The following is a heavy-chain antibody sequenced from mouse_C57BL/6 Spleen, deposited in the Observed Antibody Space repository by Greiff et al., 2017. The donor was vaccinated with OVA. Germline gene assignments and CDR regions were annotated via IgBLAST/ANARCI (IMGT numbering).Heavy chain of an antibody. V-gene: IGHV3-6*01. CDR1: GYSITSGYY. CDR2: ISYDGSN. CDR3: ARDLDYDYD. Sequence: EVQLQESGPGLVKPSQSLSLTCSVTGYSITSGYYWNWIRQFPGNKLEWMGYISYDGSNNYNPSLKNRISITRDTSKNQFFLKLNSVTTEDTATYYCARDLDYDYDWGQGTLVTVSA. J-gene: IGHJ3*01. D-gene: IGHD2-4*01.